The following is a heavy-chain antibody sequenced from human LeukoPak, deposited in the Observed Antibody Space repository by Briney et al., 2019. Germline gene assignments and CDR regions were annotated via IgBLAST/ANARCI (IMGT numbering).Heavy chain of an antibody. J-gene: IGHJ4*02. D-gene: IGHD6-19*01. CDR1: GYTFTGYY. V-gene: IGHV1-2*02. CDR3: AGVRYSSGWYDY. Sequence: ASVKVSCKASGYTFTGYYMHWVRQAPGQGLEWMGWINPNSGGTNYAQKFQGRVTMTRDTSISTAYMELSRLRSDDTAVYYCAGVRYSSGWYDYWGQGTLVTVPS. CDR2: INPNSGGT.